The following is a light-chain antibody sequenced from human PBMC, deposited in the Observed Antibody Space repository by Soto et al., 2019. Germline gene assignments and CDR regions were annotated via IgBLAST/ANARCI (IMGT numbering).Light chain of an antibody. V-gene: IGLV1-44*01. CDR2: SHN. CDR1: SSNIGSNT. CDR3: ATWDDSLDGYV. J-gene: IGLJ1*01. Sequence: QSVLTQPPSASGTPGQRVTISCSGSSSNIGSNTLNSNEQLPGTVPEPLIYSHNQRPSWVADRFSVSKSGTSASLAISGRQSEDEADYYCATWDDSLDGYVFGTGTKLTVL.